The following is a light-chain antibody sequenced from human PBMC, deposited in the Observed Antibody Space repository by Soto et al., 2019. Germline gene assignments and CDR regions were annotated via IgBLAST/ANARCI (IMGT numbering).Light chain of an antibody. Sequence: QSVLTQPASVSGSPGQSITISCTGTSSDVGAYNYVSWYQQHPGKAPKLMIYEVSNRPSGVSDRFSGSRSGNTASLTISGLQAEDESDHYCSSYTSSSTWVFGGGTKLTVL. V-gene: IGLV2-14*01. CDR2: EVS. J-gene: IGLJ3*02. CDR3: SSYTSSSTWV. CDR1: SSDVGAYNY.